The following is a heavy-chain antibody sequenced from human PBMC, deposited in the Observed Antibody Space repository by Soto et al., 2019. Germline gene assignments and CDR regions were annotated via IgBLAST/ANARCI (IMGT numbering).Heavy chain of an antibody. J-gene: IGHJ4*02. Sequence: QVQLQESGPGLVKPSQTLSLTCTVSSGSINSGLYYWTWIRQHPGKGLEWFGYIYSRGNTYYTPSLKSRGGITVGTSKKQCSLRVSSVTAADTAVYYCARARSGSYFVLEYWGQGAQVTVSP. V-gene: IGHV4-31*03. CDR3: ARARSGSYFVLEY. CDR2: IYSRGNT. CDR1: SGSINSGLYY. D-gene: IGHD3-10*01.